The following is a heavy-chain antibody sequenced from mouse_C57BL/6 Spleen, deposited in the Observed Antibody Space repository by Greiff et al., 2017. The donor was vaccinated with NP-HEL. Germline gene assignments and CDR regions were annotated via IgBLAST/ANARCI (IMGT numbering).Heavy chain of an antibody. J-gene: IGHJ4*01. CDR3: ARRSNYGYYAMDY. CDR2: IDPSDSET. D-gene: IGHD2-5*01. V-gene: IGHV1-52*01. Sequence: QVQLQQPGAELVRPGSSVKLSCKASGYTFTSYWMHWVKQRPIQGLEWIGNIDPSDSETHYNQKFKDKATLTVDKSSSTAYMQLSSLTSEDSAVYYGARRSNYGYYAMDYWGQGTSVTVSS. CDR1: GYTFTSYW.